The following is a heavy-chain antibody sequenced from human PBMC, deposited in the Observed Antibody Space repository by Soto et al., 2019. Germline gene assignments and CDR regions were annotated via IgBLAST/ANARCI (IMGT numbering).Heavy chain of an antibody. D-gene: IGHD3-3*02. V-gene: IGHV4-34*02. J-gene: IGHJ6*02. CDR3: ARDRKYCHFWSGYQCEGPYGMDV. Sequence: QVQLQQWGAGLLQPSETRSLTCGVYGGSFSGYSWTWIRPAPGKGLEWIGEINHSGGTNYNSSLKSRVTIAVDTSKHQFSLLLYSVPAADTALYYCARDRKYCHFWSGYQCEGPYGMDVCGQGTKVTVS. CDR1: GGSFSGYS. CDR2: INHSGGT.